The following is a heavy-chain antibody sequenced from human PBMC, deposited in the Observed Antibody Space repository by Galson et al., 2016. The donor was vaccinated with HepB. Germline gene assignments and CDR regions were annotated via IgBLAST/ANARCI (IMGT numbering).Heavy chain of an antibody. J-gene: IGHJ6*02. CDR2: IYWDDDK. V-gene: IGHV2-5*02. CDR3: AHSVKDGGSSYGYAMDV. CDR1: GFSLTTTGVA. D-gene: IGHD5-18*01. Sequence: PALVKPTQTLTLTCTISGFSLTTTGVAVGWIRQPPGKALEWLALIYWDDDKRYSLSLKSRFTITKDNSKNQVVLTMTNMDPVDTATYYCAHSVKDGGSSYGYAMDVWGQGTTVTVSS.